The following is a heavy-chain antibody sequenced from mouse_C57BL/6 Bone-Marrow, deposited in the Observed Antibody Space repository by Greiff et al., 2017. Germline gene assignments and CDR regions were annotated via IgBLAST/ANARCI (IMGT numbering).Heavy chain of an antibody. J-gene: IGHJ4*01. CDR1: GYTFTSYW. CDR2: IYPGSGST. Sequence: QVQLKQPGAELVKPGASVKMSCKASGYTFTSYWITWVKQRPGQGLEWIGDIYPGSGSTNYNEKFKSKATLTVDTSSSTSYMQLSSLTSEDSAVYYWARENLFITTGGYAMDYWGQGTSVTVSS. V-gene: IGHV1-55*01. D-gene: IGHD1-1*01. CDR3: ARENLFITTGGYAMDY.